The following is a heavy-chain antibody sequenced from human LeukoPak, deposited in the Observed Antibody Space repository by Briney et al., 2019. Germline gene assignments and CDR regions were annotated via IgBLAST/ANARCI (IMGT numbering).Heavy chain of an antibody. Sequence: GGSLRLSCAASGFTFSSYSMNWVRQAPGKGLEWVSSISSSSSYIYYADSVKGRFTISRDNAKNSLYLQMNSLRAEDTAVYYCASSGRYSRGGDYWGQGTLVTVSS. CDR1: GFTFSSYS. J-gene: IGHJ4*02. V-gene: IGHV3-21*01. CDR3: ASSGRYSRGGDY. CDR2: ISSSSSYI. D-gene: IGHD6-19*01.